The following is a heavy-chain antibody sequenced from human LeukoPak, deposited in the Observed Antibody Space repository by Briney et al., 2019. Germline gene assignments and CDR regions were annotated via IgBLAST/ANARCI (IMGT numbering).Heavy chain of an antibody. Sequence: GRSLRLSCAASGFTFTSYGMHWVRQAPGKGLEWVAVIWYDVRNKYYVDSVKGRFTISRDNSKNTVYLQMNSLRAEDTAVYFCARDLSIAVFDYWGQGTLVTVSS. J-gene: IGHJ4*02. CDR3: ARDLSIAVFDY. CDR2: IWYDVRNK. D-gene: IGHD6-19*01. CDR1: GFTFTSYG. V-gene: IGHV3-33*01.